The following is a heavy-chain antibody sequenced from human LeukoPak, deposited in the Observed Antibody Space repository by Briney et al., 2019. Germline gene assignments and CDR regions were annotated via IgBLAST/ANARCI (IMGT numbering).Heavy chain of an antibody. CDR1: GYSFTSYW. CDR3: ARHSPSRYCSGGSCYLSGWFDP. J-gene: IGHJ5*02. V-gene: IGHV5-51*01. D-gene: IGHD2-15*01. Sequence: GESLKISCKGSGYSFTSYWIGWVRQMPGKGLEWMGIIYPGDSDTRYSPSFQGQVTISADKSISTAYLQWSSLKASDTAMYYCARHSPSRYCSGGSCYLSGWFDPWGQGTLVTVSS. CDR2: IYPGDSDT.